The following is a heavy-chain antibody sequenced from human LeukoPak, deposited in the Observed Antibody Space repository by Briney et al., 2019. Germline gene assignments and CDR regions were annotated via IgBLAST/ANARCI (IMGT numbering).Heavy chain of an antibody. V-gene: IGHV4-34*01. CDR3: ARRYPRRYCSSTSCPPGFDY. Sequence: PSETLSLTCAVYGGSFSGYYWSWIRQPPGKGLEWIGEINHSGSTNYNPSLKSRVTISVDTSKNQFSLKLSSVTAADTAVYYCARRYPRRYCSSTSCPPGFDYWGQGTLVTVSS. J-gene: IGHJ4*02. CDR2: INHSGST. CDR1: GGSFSGYY. D-gene: IGHD2-2*01.